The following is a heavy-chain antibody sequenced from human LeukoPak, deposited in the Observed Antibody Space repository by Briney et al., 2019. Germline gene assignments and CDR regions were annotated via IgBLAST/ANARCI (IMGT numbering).Heavy chain of an antibody. Sequence: PSETLSLTCTVSGGSISSYYWSWIRQPPGKGLEWIGYIYYSGSTNYNPSLKSRVTISVDTPKNQFSLKLSSVTAADTAVYYCARVPGPDFWSGYYYYYYYGMDVWGQGTTVTVSS. J-gene: IGHJ6*02. D-gene: IGHD3-3*01. CDR3: ARVPGPDFWSGYYYYYYYGMDV. V-gene: IGHV4-59*08. CDR1: GGSISSYY. CDR2: IYYSGST.